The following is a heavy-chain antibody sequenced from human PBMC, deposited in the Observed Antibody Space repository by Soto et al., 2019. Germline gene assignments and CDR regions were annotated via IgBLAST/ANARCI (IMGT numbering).Heavy chain of an antibody. J-gene: IGHJ4*02. Sequence: QVQLVESGGGVVQPGRSLRLSCAASGFTFSSYAMHWVRQAPGKGLEWVAVISYDGSNKYYADSVKGRFTISRDNSKKPLYLQMNSLRAEETAVYYCERDALAAAGITFDYWGQGTLVTVSS. CDR2: ISYDGSNK. V-gene: IGHV3-30-3*01. CDR3: ERDALAAAGITFDY. D-gene: IGHD6-13*01. CDR1: GFTFSSYA.